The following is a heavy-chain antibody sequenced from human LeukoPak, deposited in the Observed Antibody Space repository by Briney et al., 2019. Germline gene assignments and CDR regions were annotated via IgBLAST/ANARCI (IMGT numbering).Heavy chain of an antibody. CDR1: GFTFSSYW. J-gene: IGHJ6*04. CDR3: ARDEGIVGAQDV. V-gene: IGHV3-74*01. Sequence: PGGSLRLSCAASGFTFSSYWMHWVRQAPGKGLVWVSRINTDGSSTSYADSVKGRFTISRDNAKNTLYLQMNSLRAEDTAVYYCARDEGIVGAQDVWGKGTTVTVSS. CDR2: INTDGSST. D-gene: IGHD1-26*01.